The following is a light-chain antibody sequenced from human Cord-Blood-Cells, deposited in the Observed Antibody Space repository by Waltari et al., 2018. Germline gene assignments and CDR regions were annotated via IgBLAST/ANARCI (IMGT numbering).Light chain of an antibody. J-gene: IGLJ3*02. CDR1: SCSVSTRYH. CDR2: HTN. V-gene: IGLV8-61*01. CDR3: VLYMGSGIWV. Sequence: QPVVTQEPSFSVSPGGTVTLTCGLSSCSVSTRYHPSWYQQTPGQAPRTLIYHTNTRPSGVPDRFSGAILGNKAALTITGAQADDESDYYCVLYMGSGIWVFGGGTKLTVL.